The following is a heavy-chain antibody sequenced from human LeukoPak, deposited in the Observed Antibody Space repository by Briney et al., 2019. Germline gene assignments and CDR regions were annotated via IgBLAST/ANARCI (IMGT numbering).Heavy chain of an antibody. CDR2: IRSSGEIT. CDR1: GITFSSYA. V-gene: IGHV3-23*01. CDR3: AKDRGAAADFDY. D-gene: IGHD6-13*01. J-gene: IGHJ4*02. Sequence: PGGSLRLSCAASGITFSSYAMSWVRQAPGKGLEWVSGIRSSGEITSYADSVKGRFTISRDNSKNTLFLQMNSLRAEDTAVYYRAKDRGAAADFDYWGQGTLVTVSS.